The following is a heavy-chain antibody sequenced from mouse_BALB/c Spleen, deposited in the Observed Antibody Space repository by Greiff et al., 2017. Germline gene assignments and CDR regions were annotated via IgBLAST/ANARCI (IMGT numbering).Heavy chain of an antibody. CDR2: ISSGGGST. CDR1: GFAFSSYD. CDR3: ARAASVYYFDY. V-gene: IGHV5-12-1*01. D-gene: IGHD6-1*01. J-gene: IGHJ2*01. Sequence: EVKLMESGGGLVKPGGSLKLSCAASGFAFSSYDMSWVRQTPEKRLEWVAYISSGGGSTYYPDTVKGRFTISRDNAKNTLYLQMSSLKSEDTAMYYCARAASVYYFDYWGQGTTLTVSS.